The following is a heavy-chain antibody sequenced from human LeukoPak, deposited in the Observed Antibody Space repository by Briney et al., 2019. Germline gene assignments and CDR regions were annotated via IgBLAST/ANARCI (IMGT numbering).Heavy chain of an antibody. CDR3: ARSLHDYGDY. Sequence: GGSLRLSCAASGFTFSSYSMNWVRQAPGKGLEWVSSISSSSSYIYYADSVKGRFTISRDNAKNSLYLQMDSLRAEDTAVYYCARSLHDYGDYWGQGTLVTVSS. CDR2: ISSSSSYI. CDR1: GFTFSSYS. V-gene: IGHV3-21*01. J-gene: IGHJ4*02.